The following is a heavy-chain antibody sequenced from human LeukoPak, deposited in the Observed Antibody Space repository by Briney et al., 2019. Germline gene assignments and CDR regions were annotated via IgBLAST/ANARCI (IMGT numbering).Heavy chain of an antibody. D-gene: IGHD3-22*01. V-gene: IGHV1-2*02. CDR1: GYTFTSYH. Sequence: GASVKVSFKASGYTFTSYHMHWVRQAPAHGLEQMGWVNPHSGGTNFAQGFRGKVTMTRDTSVTTAYLEHNSLQSDDTAIYYCARTDNRYDSRLLFNWGQGTQITVSS. CDR3: ARTDNRYDSRLLFN. J-gene: IGHJ4*02. CDR2: VNPHSGGT.